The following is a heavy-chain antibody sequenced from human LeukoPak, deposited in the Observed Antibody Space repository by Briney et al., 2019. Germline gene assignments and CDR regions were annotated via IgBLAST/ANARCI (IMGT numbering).Heavy chain of an antibody. J-gene: IGHJ1*01. Sequence: GGSLRLSCAASGFPFNTYSMNWVRQAPGQGLEWVSSISNDNNYIYYAESVKGRFTISRDYAKSSLFLQMNSLRVEDTAVYYCAKGGSHFQHWGQGTLVTVSS. CDR1: GFPFNTYS. CDR3: AKGGSHFQH. V-gene: IGHV3-21*06. D-gene: IGHD2-15*01. CDR2: ISNDNNYI.